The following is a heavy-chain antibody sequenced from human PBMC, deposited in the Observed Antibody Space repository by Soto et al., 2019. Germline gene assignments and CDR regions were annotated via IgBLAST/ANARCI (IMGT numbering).Heavy chain of an antibody. CDR1: GFTFDDYA. D-gene: IGHD5-12*01. CDR3: AKESSGYDFLDY. J-gene: IGHJ4*02. Sequence: GGSLRLSCAASGFTFDDYAMHWVRQAPGKGLEWVSGISWNSGSIGYADSVKGRFTISRDNAKNSLYLQMNSLRAEDTALYYCAKESSGYDFLDYWGQGTLVTVSS. CDR2: ISWNSGSI. V-gene: IGHV3-9*01.